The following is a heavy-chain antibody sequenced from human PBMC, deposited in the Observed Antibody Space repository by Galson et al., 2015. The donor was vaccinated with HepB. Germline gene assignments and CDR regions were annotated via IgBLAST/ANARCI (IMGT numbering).Heavy chain of an antibody. J-gene: IGHJ4*02. D-gene: IGHD6-19*01. V-gene: IGHV3-30*18. CDR2: ISYDGSNK. CDR3: AKDPYLYSALAGTMAGFDY. CDR1: GFTFRHYG. Sequence: SLRLSCAASGFTFRHYGMHWVRQAPGKGLEWVAVISYDGSNKYYADSVKGRFTISRDNSKNTLYLQMNSLRAEDTALYYCAKDPYLYSALAGTMAGFDYWGQGTLVTVSS.